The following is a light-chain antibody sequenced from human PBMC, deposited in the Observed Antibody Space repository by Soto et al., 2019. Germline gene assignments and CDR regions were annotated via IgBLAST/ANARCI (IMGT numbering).Light chain of an antibody. CDR3: SSYTSSSPHVV. V-gene: IGLV2-14*03. CDR1: SSDVGGYKY. Sequence: QAVVTQPASVSGSPGQSITISCTATSSDVGGYKYVSWYQQHPGKAPKLMIYDVSNRPSGVSNRFSGSKSGNTASLTISGLQAEDEADYYCSSYTSSSPHVVFGGGTKLTVL. J-gene: IGLJ2*01. CDR2: DVS.